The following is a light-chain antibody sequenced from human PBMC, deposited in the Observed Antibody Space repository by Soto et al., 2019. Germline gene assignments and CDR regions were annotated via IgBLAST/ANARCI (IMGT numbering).Light chain of an antibody. CDR1: QDISNY. Sequence: DIQMTQSPSSLSASVGVRVTITCQASQDISNYLNWYQQKPGKAPKLLIYDASNLETGVPSRFSGSGSGTDFTFTISSLQAEDIATYYCQQYDNLPLPFGGGTKVEIK. V-gene: IGKV1-33*01. J-gene: IGKJ4*01. CDR3: QQYDNLPLP. CDR2: DAS.